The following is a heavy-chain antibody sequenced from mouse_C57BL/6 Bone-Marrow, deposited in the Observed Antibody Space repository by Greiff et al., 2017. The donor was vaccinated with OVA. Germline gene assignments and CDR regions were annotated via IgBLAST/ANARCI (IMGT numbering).Heavy chain of an antibody. V-gene: IGHV5-6*01. CDR3: ARQLRLTYYAMDY. CDR2: ISSGGSYT. CDR1: GFTFSSYG. D-gene: IGHD3-2*02. Sequence: EVQGVESGGDLVKPGGSLKLSCAASGFTFSSYGMSWVRQTPDKRLEWVATISSGGSYTYYPDSVKGRFTISGDNAKNTLYLQMSSLKSEDTAMYYCARQLRLTYYAMDYWGQGTSVTVSS. J-gene: IGHJ4*01.